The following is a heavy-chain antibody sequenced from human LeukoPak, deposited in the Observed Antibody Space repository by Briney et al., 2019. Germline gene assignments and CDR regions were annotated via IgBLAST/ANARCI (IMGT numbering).Heavy chain of an antibody. CDR3: AKDNIRIVVAGTIDY. J-gene: IGHJ4*02. CDR2: ISWNSGSK. CDR1: GFTFDEYA. V-gene: IGHV3-9*01. D-gene: IGHD6-19*01. Sequence: PGGSLRLSWAASGFTFDEYAMHWVRHAPGKGLEWVSGISWNSGSKGYAGSVKGRFTISRDNAKNSLYLQMNSLRSEDTALYYCAKDNIRIVVAGTIDYWGQGTLVTVSS.